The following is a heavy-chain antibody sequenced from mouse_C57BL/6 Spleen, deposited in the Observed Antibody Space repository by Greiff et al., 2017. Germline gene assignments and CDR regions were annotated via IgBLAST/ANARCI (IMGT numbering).Heavy chain of an antibody. D-gene: IGHD1-2*01. CDR2: ISDGGSYT. CDR1: GFTFSSYA. CDR3: ARDQDGYYRDYFDY. J-gene: IGHJ2*01. Sequence: EVKLMESGGGLVKPGGSLKLSCAASGFTFSSYAMSWVRQTPEKRLEWVATISDGGSYTYYPDNVKGRFTISRDNAKNNLYLQMSHLKSEDTAMYYCARDQDGYYRDYFDYWGQGTTLTVSS. V-gene: IGHV5-4*01.